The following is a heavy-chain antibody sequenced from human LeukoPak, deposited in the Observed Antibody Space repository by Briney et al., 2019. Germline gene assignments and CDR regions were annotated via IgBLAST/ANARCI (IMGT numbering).Heavy chain of an antibody. D-gene: IGHD6-19*01. J-gene: IGHJ4*02. Sequence: PGGSLRLSCAASGLTFSTYNMNWVRQAPGKGLEWVSYINPGGSNRFYAGSVRGRFTISRDDAKKSVYLQMNSLRAEDTAVYYCASSLSSGWGPVDDYWGQGIMVTVSS. CDR2: INPGGSNR. V-gene: IGHV3-48*03. CDR3: ASSLSSGWGPVDDY. CDR1: GLTFSTYN.